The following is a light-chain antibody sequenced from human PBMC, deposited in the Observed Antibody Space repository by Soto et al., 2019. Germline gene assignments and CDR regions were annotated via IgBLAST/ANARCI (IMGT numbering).Light chain of an antibody. J-gene: IGKJ1*01. Sequence: EIVMTQSPATLSVSTGERATLSCRASQSFNNNLAWYQQKPGQAPRLLIYGASTMATGIPARFSGSVSGSDFTLISSSLQSEDFAIYYWQQYNNWWTFGQGTKVEIK. CDR3: QQYNNWWT. CDR2: GAS. CDR1: QSFNNN. V-gene: IGKV3-15*01.